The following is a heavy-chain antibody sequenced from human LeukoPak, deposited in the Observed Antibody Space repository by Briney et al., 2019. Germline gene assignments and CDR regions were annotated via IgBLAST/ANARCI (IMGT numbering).Heavy chain of an antibody. CDR3: ARDRILHWFDP. CDR1: GGSISSGGYY. CDR2: IYYSGST. D-gene: IGHD3-9*01. J-gene: IGHJ5*02. V-gene: IGHV4-31*03. Sequence: PSQTLSLTCTVSGGSISSGGYYWSWIRQHPGKGLEWIGYIYYSGSTYYNPSLKSRVTISVDTSKNQFSPKLSSVTAADTALYYCARDRILHWFDPWGQGTLVTVSS.